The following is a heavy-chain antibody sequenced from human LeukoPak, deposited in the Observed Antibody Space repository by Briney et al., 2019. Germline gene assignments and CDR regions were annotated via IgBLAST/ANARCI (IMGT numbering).Heavy chain of an antibody. CDR1: GFTFSSYG. J-gene: IGHJ4*02. D-gene: IGHD3-10*01. CDR3: AKEASGSGSYY. CDR2: ISYDGSNK. Sequence: LRLSCAASGFTFSSYGMHWVRQAPGKGLEWVAVISYDGSNKYYADSVKGRFTIPRDNSKNTLYLQMNSLRAEDTAVYYCAKEASGSGSYYWGQGTLVTVSS. V-gene: IGHV3-30*18.